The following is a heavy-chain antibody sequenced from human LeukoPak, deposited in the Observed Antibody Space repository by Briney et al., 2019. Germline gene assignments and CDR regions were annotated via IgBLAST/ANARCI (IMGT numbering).Heavy chain of an antibody. CDR3: ARRGYSSSWYPNDAFDI. CDR2: IYYSGST. Sequence: PSETLSLTCTVSGASISSGSYYWGWIRQPPGKGLEWIGSIYYSGSTYYNPSLKSRVTISVDTSKNQFSLKLSSVTAADTAVYYCARRGYSSSWYPNDAFDIWGQGTMVTVSS. V-gene: IGHV4-39*01. J-gene: IGHJ3*02. CDR1: GASISSGSYY. D-gene: IGHD6-13*01.